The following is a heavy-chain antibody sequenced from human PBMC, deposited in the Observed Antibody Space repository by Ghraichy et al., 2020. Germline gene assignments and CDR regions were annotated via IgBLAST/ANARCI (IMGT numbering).Heavy chain of an antibody. V-gene: IGHV4-39*01. CDR3: ARPGSTSPTVKGVGYFDY. D-gene: IGHD4-17*01. CDR2: IYYSGST. Sequence: SETLSLTCTVSGGSISSSSYYWGWIRQPPGKGLEWIGSIYYSGSTYYNPSLKSRVTISVDTSKNQFSLKLSSVTAADTAVYYCARPGSTSPTVKGVGYFDYWGQGTLVTVSS. J-gene: IGHJ4*02. CDR1: GGSISSSSYY.